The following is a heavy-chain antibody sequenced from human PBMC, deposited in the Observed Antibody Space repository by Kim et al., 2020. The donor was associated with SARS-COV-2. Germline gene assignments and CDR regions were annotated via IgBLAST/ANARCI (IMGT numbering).Heavy chain of an antibody. CDR2: ISYDGSNK. J-gene: IGHJ6*02. D-gene: IGHD3-10*01. CDR1: GFTFSSYG. V-gene: IGHV3-30*18. Sequence: GGSLRLSCAASGFTFSSYGMHWVRQAPGKGLEWVAVISYDGSNKYFADSVKGRFTISRDNSKNTLYLQMNSLRAEDTAVYYCAKGLLWFGESDYGMDVWGQGTTVTVSS. CDR3: AKGLLWFGESDYGMDV.